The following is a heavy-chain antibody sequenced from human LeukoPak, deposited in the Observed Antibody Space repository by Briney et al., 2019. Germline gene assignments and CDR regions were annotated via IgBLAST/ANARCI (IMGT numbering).Heavy chain of an antibody. V-gene: IGHV3-48*04. J-gene: IGHJ5*02. Sequence: GGSLRLSCVASGITFSSYSMNWVRQAPGKGLEWVSYISSFSGTINCADSVKGRFTISRDNAKNSLYLQMNSLRAEDTAVYYCARDQVLRYFDMAYNSNWFDPWGQGTLVTVSS. CDR1: GITFSSYS. CDR2: ISSFSGTI. D-gene: IGHD3-9*01. CDR3: ARDQVLRYFDMAYNSNWFDP.